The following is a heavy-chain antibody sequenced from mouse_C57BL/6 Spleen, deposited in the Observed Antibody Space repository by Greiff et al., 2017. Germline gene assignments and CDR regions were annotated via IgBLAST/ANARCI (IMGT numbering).Heavy chain of an antibody. Sequence: VQLQQSGAELVRPGASVTLSCKASGYTFTDYEMHWVKQTPVHGLEWIGAIDPETGGTAYNQKFKGKAILTADKSSSTAYMELRSLTSEDSAVYYCTKRPYYYGSSYDAMDYWGQGTSVTVSS. D-gene: IGHD1-1*01. J-gene: IGHJ4*01. V-gene: IGHV1-15*01. CDR2: IDPETGGT. CDR3: TKRPYYYGSSYDAMDY. CDR1: GYTFTDYE.